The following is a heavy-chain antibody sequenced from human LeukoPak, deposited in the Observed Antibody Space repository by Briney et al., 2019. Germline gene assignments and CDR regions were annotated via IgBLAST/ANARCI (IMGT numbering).Heavy chain of an antibody. CDR2: INGGGSSI. J-gene: IGHJ4*02. CDR3: ARDLNWGASDY. CDR1: GFTFSSHW. D-gene: IGHD7-27*01. V-gene: IGHV3-74*01. Sequence: GGSLRLSCAASGFTFSSHWMYWVRQAPGKGLVWVSRINGGGSSIAYADSVKGRFAISRDNTKNTLYLQMNSLRAEDTAVYYCARDLNWGASDYWGQGTLVTVSS.